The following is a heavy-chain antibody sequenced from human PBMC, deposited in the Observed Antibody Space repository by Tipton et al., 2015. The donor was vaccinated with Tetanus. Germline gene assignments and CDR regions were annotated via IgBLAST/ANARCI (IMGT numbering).Heavy chain of an antibody. CDR1: GFTVSSNY. D-gene: IGHD6-19*01. V-gene: IGHV3-53*01. Sequence: SLRLSCAASGFTVSSNYMSWVRQAPGKGLEWVSVIYSGGSTYYADSVKGRFTISRDNAKNSLYLQMNSLRAEDTAVYYCAREDPIAVAGKTYYYMDVWGKGTTVTVSS. J-gene: IGHJ6*03. CDR2: IYSGGST. CDR3: AREDPIAVAGKTYYYMDV.